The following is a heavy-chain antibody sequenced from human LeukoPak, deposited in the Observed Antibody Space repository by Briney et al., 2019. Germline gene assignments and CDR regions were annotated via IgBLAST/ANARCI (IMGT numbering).Heavy chain of an antibody. J-gene: IGHJ4*02. CDR1: GFTFSSYA. CDR3: ARRAGAYSHPYDY. CDR2: ISGSGSTI. Sequence: GGSLRLSCAASGFTFSSYAMSWVRQAPGKGLEWVSAISGSGSTIYYADSVKGRFTTSRDNAKNSLYLQMNSLRAEDTAVYYCARRAGAYSHPYDYWGQGTLVTVSS. D-gene: IGHD4/OR15-4a*01. V-gene: IGHV3-23*01.